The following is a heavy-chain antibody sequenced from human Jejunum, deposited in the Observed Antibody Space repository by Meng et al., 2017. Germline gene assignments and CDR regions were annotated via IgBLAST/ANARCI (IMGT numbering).Heavy chain of an antibody. CDR3: AHRIAYSTNYNVGWFDP. V-gene: IGHV2-5*02. D-gene: IGHD6-13*01. Sequence: LQASSPPHVTPTRTLTLTCTFSGFSLSTSGVGVGWLRQPPGKALECLALIYCDDDKRYTPSLKNRLTITKDPSKNQVVLTMTNMDPVDTATYYCAHRIAYSTNYNVGWFDPWGQGTLVTVSS. CDR2: IYCDDDK. CDR1: GFSLSTSGVG. J-gene: IGHJ5*02.